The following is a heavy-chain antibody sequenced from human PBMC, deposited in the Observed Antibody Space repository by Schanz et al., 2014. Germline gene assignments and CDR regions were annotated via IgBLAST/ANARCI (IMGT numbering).Heavy chain of an antibody. V-gene: IGHV3-43*01. CDR2: IDRRGSPT. J-gene: IGHJ4*02. CDR1: GFTSAEYS. CDR3: AKEKLGSKWLPAH. Sequence: EFQLVESGGGVVQPGGSLRLSCAGSGFTSAEYSLHWVRQAPNKGLEWVCLIDRRGSPTFYADSVRGRFTVSRDNSRNSLYLQMNKPRPEDTAFYFRAKEKLGSKWLPAHWGQGALVTVSS. D-gene: IGHD3-22*01.